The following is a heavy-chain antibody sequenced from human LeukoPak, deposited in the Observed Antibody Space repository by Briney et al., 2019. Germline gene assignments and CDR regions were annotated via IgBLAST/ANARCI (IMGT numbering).Heavy chain of an antibody. CDR2: ITSSSSSI. V-gene: IGHV3-21*01. D-gene: IGHD1-26*01. J-gene: IGHJ3*02. CDR1: RFTFSSYS. CDR3: ARYRFVVGATDSFDI. Sequence: GGSLRLSCAASRFTFSSYSMNWVRQAPGKGLEWVSSITSSSSSIYYADSVKGRFTISRDNARNSLSLQMNSLRAEDTAVYYCARYRFVVGATDSFDIWGEGTMVTVSS.